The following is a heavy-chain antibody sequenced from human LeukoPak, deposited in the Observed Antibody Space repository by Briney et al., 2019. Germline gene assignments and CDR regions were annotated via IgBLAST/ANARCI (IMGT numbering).Heavy chain of an antibody. CDR3: ASGRIAAAGIHYYYYMDV. CDR2: ISSSSSYI. V-gene: IGHV3-21*01. Sequence: PGGSLRLSCAASKFSFSSYSINWVRQAPGKGLEWVSSISSSSSYIYYADSVKGRFTISRDNAKNSLYLQMNSLRAEDTAVYYCASGRIAAAGIHYYYYMDVWGKGTTVTVSS. D-gene: IGHD6-13*01. CDR1: KFSFSSYS. J-gene: IGHJ6*03.